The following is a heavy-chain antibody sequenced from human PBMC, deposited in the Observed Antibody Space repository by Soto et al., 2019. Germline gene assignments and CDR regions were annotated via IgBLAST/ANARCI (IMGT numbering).Heavy chain of an antibody. J-gene: IGHJ4*02. CDR2: IITAFGTT. CDR1: GDTFNSYV. Sequence: QVQLVQSGPEVKKPGSSVKVSCKASGDTFNSYVITWVRQAPGQGLEWLGGIITAFGTTSYAQNFQDILTVNADEAATTDHMELSSLASDDTDMYYCTRSYGDTLGGSLDNWGQGTLVTVSS. CDR3: TRSYGDTLGGSLDN. D-gene: IGHD1-26*01. V-gene: IGHV1-69*01.